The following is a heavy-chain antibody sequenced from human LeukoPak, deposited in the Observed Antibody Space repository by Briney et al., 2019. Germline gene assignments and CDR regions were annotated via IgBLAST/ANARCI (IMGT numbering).Heavy chain of an antibody. J-gene: IGHJ6*02. D-gene: IGHD2-2*01. CDR2: INPNSGGT. CDR1: GDTFTGYY. CDR3: ARDDAAVPDYYYGMDV. Sequence: ASVKVSCKASGDTFTGYYMHWVRQAPGQGLEWMGWINPNSGGTNYAQKFQGRVTMTRDTSISTAYMELSRLRSDDTAVYYCARDDAAVPDYYYGMDVWGQGTTVTVSS. V-gene: IGHV1-2*02.